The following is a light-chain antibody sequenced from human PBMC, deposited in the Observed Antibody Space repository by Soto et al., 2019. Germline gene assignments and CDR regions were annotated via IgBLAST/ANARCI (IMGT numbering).Light chain of an antibody. CDR1: SGHSSYT. V-gene: IGLV4-69*01. CDR3: QTWGTGIEV. J-gene: IGLJ3*02. CDR2: LNSDGSH. Sequence: QPVLTQSPSASASLGASVKLTCTLSSGHSSYTIAWHQQQPEKGTRYLMTLNSDGSHSKGDGIPDRFSGSSSGAERYISISSLEDEDEAYYYCQTWGTGIEVFGGGTKLTVL.